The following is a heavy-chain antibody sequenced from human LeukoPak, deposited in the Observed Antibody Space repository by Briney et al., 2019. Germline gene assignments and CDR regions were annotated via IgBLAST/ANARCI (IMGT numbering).Heavy chain of an antibody. D-gene: IGHD5-18*01. V-gene: IGHV1-69*06. CDR3: ARADLYSYGYGY. J-gene: IGHJ4*02. CDR2: IFPIFGTA. Sequence: SVKVSCKACGGAFRSYAISWVRQAPGQGLEWMGGIFPIFGTAKYAQKFQGRVTITADKSTSTAYMELSSLRSEDTAVYYCARADLYSYGYGYWGQGTLVTVSS. CDR1: GGAFRSYA.